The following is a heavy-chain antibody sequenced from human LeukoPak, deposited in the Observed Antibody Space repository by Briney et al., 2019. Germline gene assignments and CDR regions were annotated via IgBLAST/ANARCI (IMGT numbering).Heavy chain of an antibody. Sequence: GRSLRLSCVASGFSFRNFAIHWDRQAPGKGLEFVLVIHTGGRITYYEDSVKGRFTISRDNSKNTVYLQMGSLRGEDMAVYYCTRDGGSFCDFDYWGQGALVTVSS. CDR2: IHTGGRIT. V-gene: IGHV3-64*02. J-gene: IGHJ4*02. CDR3: TRDGGSFCDFDY. CDR1: GFSFRNFA. D-gene: IGHD1-26*01.